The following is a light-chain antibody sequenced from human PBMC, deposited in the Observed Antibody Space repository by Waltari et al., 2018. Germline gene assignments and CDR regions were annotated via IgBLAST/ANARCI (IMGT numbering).Light chain of an antibody. Sequence: DIHMTQSPTSLSASVGDSVSITCRASESIMSYLNWYQQKPGTPPKVLIYGASTLEKGVPPRFSGSGSGTEFTFTIRSLQPGDFATYFCQQAFSTPPTFGQGTKVEIK. V-gene: IGKV1-39*01. J-gene: IGKJ1*01. CDR2: GAS. CDR3: QQAFSTPPT. CDR1: ESIMSY.